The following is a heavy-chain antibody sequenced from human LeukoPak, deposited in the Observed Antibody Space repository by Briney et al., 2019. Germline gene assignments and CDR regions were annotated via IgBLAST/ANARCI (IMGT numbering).Heavy chain of an antibody. J-gene: IGHJ3*02. CDR1: GFSFSSYS. V-gene: IGHV3-21*01. Sequence: GGSLRLSCAASGFSFSSYSMNWVRQAPGKGLEWVSSISSSSSYIYYADSVKGRFTISRDNAKNSLYLQMNSLRAEDTAVYYCARDRVAAAGDAFDIWGQGIMVTVSS. CDR2: ISSSSSYI. CDR3: ARDRVAAAGDAFDI. D-gene: IGHD6-13*01.